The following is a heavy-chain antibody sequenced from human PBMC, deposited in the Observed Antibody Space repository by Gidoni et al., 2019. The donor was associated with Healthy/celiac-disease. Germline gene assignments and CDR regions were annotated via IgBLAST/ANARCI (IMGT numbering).Heavy chain of an antibody. Sequence: QVQQVQSGAEAKKTGSSVKVSCTASRGTFTRFAIGRVRQAPGQGLEWMGGIIPIFGTANYAQKVQGRVTITADKSTSTAYMELSSLRSEDTAVYYCARTIAAAGIPKVPGNYYYGMDVWGQGTTVTVSS. CDR3: ARTIAAAGIPKVPGNYYYGMDV. CDR2: IIPIFGTA. V-gene: IGHV1-69*06. J-gene: IGHJ6*02. D-gene: IGHD6-13*01. CDR1: RGTFTRFA.